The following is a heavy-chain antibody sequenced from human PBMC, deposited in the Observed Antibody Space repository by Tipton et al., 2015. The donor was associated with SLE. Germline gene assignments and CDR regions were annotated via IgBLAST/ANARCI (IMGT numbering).Heavy chain of an antibody. J-gene: IGHJ4*02. CDR3: ARGQRRGRWLQLGYFDY. V-gene: IGHV4-38-2*01. CDR2: INHSGST. Sequence: TLSLTCAVSGYSISSGYYWGWIRQPPGKGLEWIGEINHSGSTNYNPSLKTRVTISVDTSKNQFSLKLSSVTAADTAVYYCARGQRRGRWLQLGYFDYWGQGTLVTVSS. CDR1: GYSISSGYY. D-gene: IGHD5-24*01.